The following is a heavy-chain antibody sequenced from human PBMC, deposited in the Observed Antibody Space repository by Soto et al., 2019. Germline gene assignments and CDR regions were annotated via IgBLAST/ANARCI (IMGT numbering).Heavy chain of an antibody. J-gene: IGHJ4*02. D-gene: IGHD3-10*01. CDR3: ARDPYYYGSGSYSPVDY. Sequence: GSLSLSCAASGFTFSSYSMNWVRQAPGKGLEWVSYISSGSSTIYYADSVKGRFTISRDNAKNSLYLHMNSLRDEDTAVYYCARDPYYYGSGSYSPVDYWGQGTLVTVSS. CDR1: GFTFSSYS. CDR2: ISSGSSTI. V-gene: IGHV3-48*02.